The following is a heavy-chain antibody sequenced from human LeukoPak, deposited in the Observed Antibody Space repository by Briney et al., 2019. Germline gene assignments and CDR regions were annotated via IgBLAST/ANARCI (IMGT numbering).Heavy chain of an antibody. V-gene: IGHV4-30-4*01. Sequence: SETLSLTCTVSGGSINNGGYYWSWIRQHPGKGLEWIGYIYYSGSSYYNPSLRSRVTISVDTSKNQFSLKLSSVNAADTAVYYCARVRGIAAAGMRGVGAFDIWGQGTMVTVSS. CDR2: IYYSGSS. CDR1: GGSINNGGYY. D-gene: IGHD6-13*01. J-gene: IGHJ3*02. CDR3: ARVRGIAAAGMRGVGAFDI.